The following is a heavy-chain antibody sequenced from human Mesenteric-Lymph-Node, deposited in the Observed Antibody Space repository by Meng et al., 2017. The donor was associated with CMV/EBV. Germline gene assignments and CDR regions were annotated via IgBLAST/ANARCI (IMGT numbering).Heavy chain of an antibody. CDR1: GFTFSSYA. J-gene: IGHJ6*02. D-gene: IGHD2-2*01. Sequence: GESLKISCAASGFTFSSYAMHWVRQAPGKGLEWVAVISYDGSNKYYADSVKGRFTISRDNSKNTLYLQMNSLRPEDTAVYYCARGLVWCSSSSCYPYYYYGMDVWGQGTTVTVSS. CDR2: ISYDGSNK. V-gene: IGHV3-30-3*01. CDR3: ARGLVWCSSSSCYPYYYYGMDV.